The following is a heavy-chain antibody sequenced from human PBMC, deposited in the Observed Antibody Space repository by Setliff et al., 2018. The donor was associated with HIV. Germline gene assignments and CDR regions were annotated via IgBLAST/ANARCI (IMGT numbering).Heavy chain of an antibody. CDR1: GYSISSSNW. CDR3: AREDTTGYYSLSAFDI. CDR2: IYHSGST. V-gene: IGHV4-4*02. J-gene: IGHJ3*02. Sequence: KTSETLSLTCAVSGYSISSSNWWSWVRQPPGKGLEWIGEIYHSGSTKYNPSLKSRVTMSVDTSKNQFSLKLKSVTAADTAVYYCAREDTTGYYSLSAFDIWGQGTLVTVSS. D-gene: IGHD3-22*01.